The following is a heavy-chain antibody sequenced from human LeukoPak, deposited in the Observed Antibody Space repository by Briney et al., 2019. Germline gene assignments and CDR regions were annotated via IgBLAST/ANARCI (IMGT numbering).Heavy chain of an antibody. Sequence: SETLSLTCAVSGYPISSGYYWSWIRQPPGKGLEWIGYIYYSGSTNYNPSLKSRVTISVDTSKNQFSLKLSSVTAADTAVYYCARCSEPYYFDYWGQGTLVTVSS. CDR1: GYPISSGYY. V-gene: IGHV4-61*01. CDR3: ARCSEPYYFDY. D-gene: IGHD1-14*01. J-gene: IGHJ4*02. CDR2: IYYSGST.